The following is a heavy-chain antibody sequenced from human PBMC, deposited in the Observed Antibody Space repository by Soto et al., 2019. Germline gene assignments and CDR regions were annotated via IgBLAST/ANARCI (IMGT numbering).Heavy chain of an antibody. CDR2: ISAYNGNT. CDR1: GYTFTSYG. V-gene: IGHV1-18*04. Sequence: VASVKVSCKASGYTFTSYGISWVRQAPGQGLEWMGWISAYNGNTNYAQKLQGGVTMTTDTSTSTAYMELRSLRSDDTAVYYCARNSRGYSYGYFDYWGQGTLVTVSS. J-gene: IGHJ4*02. CDR3: ARNSRGYSYGYFDY. D-gene: IGHD5-18*01.